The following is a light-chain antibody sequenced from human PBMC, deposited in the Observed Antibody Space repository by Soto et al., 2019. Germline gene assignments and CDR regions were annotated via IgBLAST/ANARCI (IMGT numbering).Light chain of an antibody. CDR2: DAS. CDR3: QQRSNWPT. J-gene: IGKJ5*01. V-gene: IGKV3-11*01. Sequence: EIVMTQSPVTLSVSPWEIVTLSCRASQSVSSNLAWYQQKPGQAPRLLIYDASNRATGIPARLSGSGSGTDFTLTISSLEPEDFAVYYCQQRSNWPTFGQGTRLEIK. CDR1: QSVSSN.